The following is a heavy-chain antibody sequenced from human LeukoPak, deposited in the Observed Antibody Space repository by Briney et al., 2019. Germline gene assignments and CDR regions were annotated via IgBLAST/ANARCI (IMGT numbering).Heavy chain of an antibody. CDR3: ARSTYDILTGYSDWFDR. Sequence: GGPLRLSCAASGFTFSDYYMIWLRQAPGKGRVWVSYISSSSSYTNYEVSVKGRFTISRDNAKNSLYLQMNSLRAEDTAVYYCARSTYDILTGYSDWFDRWGQGTLVTVSS. D-gene: IGHD3-9*01. V-gene: IGHV3-11*06. CDR2: ISSSSSYT. CDR1: GFTFSDYY. J-gene: IGHJ5*02.